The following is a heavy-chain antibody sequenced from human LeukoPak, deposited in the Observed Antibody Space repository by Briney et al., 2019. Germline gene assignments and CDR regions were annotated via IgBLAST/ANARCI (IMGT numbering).Heavy chain of an antibody. CDR1: GFTFSSYG. D-gene: IGHD1-1*01. J-gene: IGHJ4*02. V-gene: IGHV3-30*18. Sequence: GRSLRLSCAASGFTFSSYGMHWVRQAPGKGLEWVAVISYDGSNKYYADSVKGRFTISRDNSKNTLYLQMNSLRAEDTAVYYCAKDGHWTFDYWGQGTLVTVSS. CDR2: ISYDGSNK. CDR3: AKDGHWTFDY.